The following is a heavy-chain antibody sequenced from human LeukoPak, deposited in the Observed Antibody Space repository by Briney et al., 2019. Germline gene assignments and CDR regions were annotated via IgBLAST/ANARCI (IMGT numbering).Heavy chain of an antibody. CDR2: IIPIFGTA. CDR3: ARVRTAMVRGVGYYFDY. V-gene: IGHV1-69*13. Sequence: SVKVSCKASGYTFTSYDINWVRQATGQGLEWMGGIIPIFGTANYAQKFQGRVTITADESTSTAYMELSSLRSEDTAVYYCARVRTAMVRGVGYYFDYWGQGTLVTVSS. CDR1: GYTFTSYD. J-gene: IGHJ4*02. D-gene: IGHD3-10*01.